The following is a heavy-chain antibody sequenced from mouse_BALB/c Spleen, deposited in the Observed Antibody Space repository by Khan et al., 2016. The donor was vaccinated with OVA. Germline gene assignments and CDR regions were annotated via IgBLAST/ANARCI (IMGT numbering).Heavy chain of an antibody. J-gene: IGHJ1*01. V-gene: IGHV2-9*02. CDR1: GFSLTSYG. CDR2: IWAGGST. D-gene: IGHD2-1*01. CDR3: ARNDDNFVEYFDV. Sequence: QVQLKESGPGLVAPSQSLSITCTVSGFSLTSYGVHWVRQTPGKGLEWLGIIWAGGSTNYNSALMSRLSISKDNYKSQVFLKMHTLPADYTAICSCARNDDNFVEYFDVWGAGTPVTVSS.